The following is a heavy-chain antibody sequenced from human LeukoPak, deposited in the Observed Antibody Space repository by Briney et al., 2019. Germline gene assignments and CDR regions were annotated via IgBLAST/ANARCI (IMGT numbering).Heavy chain of an antibody. V-gene: IGHV4-4*02. Sequence: SETLSLTCAVSGGSISSSNWWSGVRQRPGKGREGIGSIYYSGSTYYNPSLKRGVTISVDPSKNKFSLKLSSVTAADTAVYYCAREERVYSYGSLDYWGQGTLVTVSP. CDR2: IYYSGST. D-gene: IGHD5-18*01. CDR3: AREERVYSYGSLDY. CDR1: GGSISSSNW. J-gene: IGHJ4*02.